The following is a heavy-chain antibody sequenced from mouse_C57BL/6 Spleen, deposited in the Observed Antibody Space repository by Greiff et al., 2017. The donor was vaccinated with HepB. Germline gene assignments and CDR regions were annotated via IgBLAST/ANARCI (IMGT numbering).Heavy chain of an antibody. V-gene: IGHV1-69*01. CDR3: ARKGGYDYDEYYFDY. CDR1: GYTFTSYW. Sequence: VQLQQSGPELVMPGASVKLSCKASGYTFTSYWMHWVKQRPGQGLEWIGEIDPSDSYTNYNQKFKGKSTLTVDKSSSTAYMQLSSLTSGDSAVYYCARKGGYDYDEYYFDYWGQGTTLTVSS. CDR2: IDPSDSYT. J-gene: IGHJ2*01. D-gene: IGHD2-4*01.